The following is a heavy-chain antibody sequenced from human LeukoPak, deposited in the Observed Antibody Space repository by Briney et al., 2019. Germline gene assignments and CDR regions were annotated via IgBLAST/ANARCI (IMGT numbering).Heavy chain of an antibody. D-gene: IGHD3-22*01. CDR2: ISYDGSNK. CDR3: AKDPLGVDSSGYYPYHYYYYYMDV. Sequence: PGGSLRLSCAASGFTFSSYGMHWVRQAPGKGLEWVAVISYDGSNKYYADSVKGRFTISRDNSKNTLYLQMNSLRAEDTAVYYCAKDPLGVDSSGYYPYHYYYYYMDVWGKGTTVTVSS. CDR1: GFTFSSYG. J-gene: IGHJ6*03. V-gene: IGHV3-30*18.